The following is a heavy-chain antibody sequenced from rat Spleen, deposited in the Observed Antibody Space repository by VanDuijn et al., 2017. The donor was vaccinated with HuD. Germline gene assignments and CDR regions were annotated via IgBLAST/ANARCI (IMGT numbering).Heavy chain of an antibody. CDR2: IKAKSNNYAT. Sequence: EVQVLESGGGLVQPGNSLKLSCATSGFTFSTAWMYWYRQFPDKRLEWVARIKAKSNNYATDYTVSVKGRFTISRDDSKSSIYLQMNNLKEEDTAIYYCAWRDSGSSRAYWGQGTLVTVSS. CDR3: AWRDSGSSRAY. CDR1: GFTFSTAW. D-gene: IGHD4-3*01. J-gene: IGHJ3*01. V-gene: IGHV6-6*01.